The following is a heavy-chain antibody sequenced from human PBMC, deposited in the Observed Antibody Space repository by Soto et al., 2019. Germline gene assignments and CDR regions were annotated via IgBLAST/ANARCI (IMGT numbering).Heavy chain of an antibody. CDR1: GASSSDYY. V-gene: IGHV4-59*01. CDR3: ARRGRLGSCANGVSLPGDAVDI. Sequence: SETLSLTCTVSGASSSDYYWTWIRQPPGKGLEWIGYIYYSGATNYNPSLKSRVTISIDTSKNQFSLNLSSVTAAETAVYYCARRGRLGSCANGVSLPGDAVDIWGKATMVT. J-gene: IGHJ3*02. D-gene: IGHD2-8*01. CDR2: IYYSGAT.